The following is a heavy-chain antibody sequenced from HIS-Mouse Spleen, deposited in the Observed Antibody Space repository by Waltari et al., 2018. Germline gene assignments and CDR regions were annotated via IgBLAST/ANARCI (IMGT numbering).Heavy chain of an antibody. CDR3: AREIPYSSSWYDWYFDL. V-gene: IGHV4-39*07. Sequence: QLQLQESGPGLVKPSETLSLTCTVSGGSISSSSYYWGWIRQPPGKGLEWIGRIYYSGATNYNPPPKSGVTLSVGTSKNQFSLKLSSVPAADTAVYYCAREIPYSSSWYDWYFDLWGRGTLVTVSS. CDR2: IYYSGAT. J-gene: IGHJ2*01. CDR1: GGSISSSSYY. D-gene: IGHD6-13*01.